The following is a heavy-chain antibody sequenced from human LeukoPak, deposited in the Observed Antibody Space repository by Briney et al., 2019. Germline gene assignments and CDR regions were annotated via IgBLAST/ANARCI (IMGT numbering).Heavy chain of an antibody. J-gene: IGHJ4*02. V-gene: IGHV3-23*01. CDR1: GFTFSNDD. CDR3: AKDVAVAVSGNYFDY. Sequence: GGSQRLSCAASGFTFSNDDMSWGRQAPGKGMEWVSAISGSGGSTYYADSVKGRFSISRDNSKNTLYLQMNSLRAEDTAVYYCAKDVAVAVSGNYFDYWGQGTLVTVSS. CDR2: ISGSGGST. D-gene: IGHD6-19*01.